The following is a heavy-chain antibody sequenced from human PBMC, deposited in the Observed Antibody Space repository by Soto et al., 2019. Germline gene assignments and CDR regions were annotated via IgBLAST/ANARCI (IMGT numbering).Heavy chain of an antibody. CDR2: IRNKANSYST. D-gene: IGHD6-13*01. V-gene: IGHV3-72*01. CDR1: GFTFSDHY. Sequence: EVQLVESGGGLVQPAGSLRLSCVASGFTFSDHYIDWVRQAPGQGLEWVGRIRNKANSYSTEYAASVKGRFTMSRDDSXNTAYLHMNMRRIEDTAVYYCTRALQVGSWTHFDCWGQGTLVTVSS. J-gene: IGHJ4*02. CDR3: TRALQVGSWTHFDC.